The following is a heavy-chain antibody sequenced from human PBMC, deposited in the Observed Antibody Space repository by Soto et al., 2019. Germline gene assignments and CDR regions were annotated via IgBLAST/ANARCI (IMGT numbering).Heavy chain of an antibody. Sequence: SETLSLTCTVSGASINSYYWSWIRQAPGMGLEWIGYIYYTGSTNYNPSLESRVTISVDTSKNQFSLKLSSVTAADTAVYYCARAPRGNYGYPSYFDYWGQGTLVTVSS. V-gene: IGHV4-59*01. CDR1: GASINSYY. D-gene: IGHD3-10*01. CDR3: ARAPRGNYGYPSYFDY. J-gene: IGHJ4*02. CDR2: IYYTGST.